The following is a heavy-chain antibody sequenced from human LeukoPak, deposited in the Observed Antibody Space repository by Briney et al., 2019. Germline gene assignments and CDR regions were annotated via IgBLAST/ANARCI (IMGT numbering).Heavy chain of an antibody. Sequence: GASVKVSCKASGGTFSSYAISWARQAPGQGLEWMGGIIPIFGTANYAQKFQGRVTITTDESTSTAYMELSSLRSEDTAVYYCARGTGYYYYYYMDVWGKGTTVTVSS. V-gene: IGHV1-69*05. J-gene: IGHJ6*03. CDR1: GGTFSSYA. CDR3: ARGTGYYYYYYMDV. CDR2: IIPIFGTA.